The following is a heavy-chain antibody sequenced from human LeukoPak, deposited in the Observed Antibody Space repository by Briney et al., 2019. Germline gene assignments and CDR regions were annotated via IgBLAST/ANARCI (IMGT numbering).Heavy chain of an antibody. D-gene: IGHD6-6*01. CDR2: ISYDGSNK. J-gene: IGHJ6*03. Sequence: GGSLRLSCAASGFTFSSYAMHWVRQTPGKGLEWVAVISYDGSNKYYADSVKGRFTISRDNSKNTLYLQMNSLRAEDTAVYYCARGRIAAGRYYYYYMDVWGKGTTVTVSS. CDR1: GFTFSSYA. V-gene: IGHV3-30-3*01. CDR3: ARGRIAAGRYYYYYMDV.